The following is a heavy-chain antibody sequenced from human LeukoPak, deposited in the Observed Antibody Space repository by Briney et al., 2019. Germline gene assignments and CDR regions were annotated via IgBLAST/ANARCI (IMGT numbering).Heavy chain of an antibody. CDR1: GYTFTGYY. CDR2: IIPIFGTA. Sequence: SVKVSCKASGYTFTGYYMHWVRQAPGQGLEWMGGIIPIFGTANYAQKFQGRVTITADESTSTAYMELSSLRSEDTAVYYCARPANVRVVVPAATPPYYYGMDVWGQGTTVTVSS. CDR3: ARPANVRVVVPAATPPYYYGMDV. J-gene: IGHJ6*02. V-gene: IGHV1-69*13. D-gene: IGHD2-2*02.